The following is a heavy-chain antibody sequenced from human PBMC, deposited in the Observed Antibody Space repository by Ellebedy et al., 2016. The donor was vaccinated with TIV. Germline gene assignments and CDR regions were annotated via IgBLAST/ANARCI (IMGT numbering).Heavy chain of an antibody. V-gene: IGHV1-46*01. CDR2: INSSGGST. CDR3: AREGYCSGGSCYDWFDP. Sequence: ASVKVSCKASGYTFTSYHMHWVRQAPGQGLEWMGIINSSGGSTSYAQKFQGRVTMTRDTSTSTVYMELSSLRSEDTAVYYCAREGYCSGGSCYDWFDPWGQGTLVTVSS. CDR1: GYTFTSYH. J-gene: IGHJ5*02. D-gene: IGHD2-15*01.